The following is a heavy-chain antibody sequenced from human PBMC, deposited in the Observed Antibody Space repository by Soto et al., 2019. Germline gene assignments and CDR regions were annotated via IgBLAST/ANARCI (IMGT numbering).Heavy chain of an antibody. CDR1: GYIXTIYY. Sequence: ASVKVXCKASGYIXTIYYIHWVRQAPGQGLEWMGIINLSADRTSYAQKFQGRVTMTTDTSTSTAYMELRSLRSDDTAVYYCARDASVGLNDYWGQGTLVTVSS. J-gene: IGHJ4*02. CDR2: INLSADRT. CDR3: ARDASVGLNDY. V-gene: IGHV1-46*01. D-gene: IGHD1-26*01.